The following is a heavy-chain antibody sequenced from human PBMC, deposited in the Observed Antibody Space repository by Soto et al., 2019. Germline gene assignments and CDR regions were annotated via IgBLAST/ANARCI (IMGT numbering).Heavy chain of an antibody. J-gene: IGHJ4*02. Sequence: GGSLKLSCAASGFTFSSYAMHWVRQAPGKGLEWVAVISYDGSNKYYADSVKGRFTISRDNSKNTLYLQMNSLRAEDTAVYYCARDRGYGGPDYWGQGTLVTVSS. D-gene: IGHD5-12*01. CDR1: GFTFSSYA. CDR3: ARDRGYGGPDY. CDR2: ISYDGSNK. V-gene: IGHV3-30-3*01.